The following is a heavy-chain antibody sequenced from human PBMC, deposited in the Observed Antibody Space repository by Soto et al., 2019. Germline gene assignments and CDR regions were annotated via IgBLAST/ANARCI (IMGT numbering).Heavy chain of an antibody. J-gene: IGHJ6*02. CDR2: IYYSGST. Sequence: SETLSLTCTVSGGSISSSSYYWGWIRQPPGKGLEWIGSIYYSGSTYYNPSLKSRVTISVDTSKNQFSLKLSSVTAADTAVYYCALYYYYYGMDVWGQGTTVTVSS. CDR1: GGSISSSSYY. CDR3: ALYYYYYGMDV. V-gene: IGHV4-39*01.